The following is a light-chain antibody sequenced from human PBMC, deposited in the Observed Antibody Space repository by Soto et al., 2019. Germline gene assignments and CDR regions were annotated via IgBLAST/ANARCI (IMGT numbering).Light chain of an antibody. Sequence: VLAQAPGALSLYPEERATLSCRTSQSVSSSYLGCYQQKPGHAPRLLIYGASSRAAGIPDRSSGSWSGAFSLPTSSILEAEFFVVYYQQRNSSSPFTFGQGTRLEI. CDR1: QSVSSSY. V-gene: IGKV3-20*01. J-gene: IGKJ5*01. CDR3: QRNSSSPFT. CDR2: GAS.